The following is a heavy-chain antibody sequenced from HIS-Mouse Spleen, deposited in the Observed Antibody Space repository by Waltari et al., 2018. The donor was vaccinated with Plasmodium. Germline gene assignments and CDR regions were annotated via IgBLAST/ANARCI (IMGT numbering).Heavy chain of an antibody. CDR2: NNPNRGGT. V-gene: IGHV1-2*02. CDR1: GYTFTGYY. Sequence: QVQLVQSGAEVKKPGASVKVSCKASGYTFTGYYMHWVRQAPGQGLEWMGWNNPNRGGTNKAKKFQGRVNMNRDTSISTAYMELSRLRSDDTAVYYCARVLGYKAAAGTFVEYFQHWGQGTLVTVSS. CDR3: ARVLGYKAAAGTFVEYFQH. J-gene: IGHJ1*01. D-gene: IGHD6-13*01.